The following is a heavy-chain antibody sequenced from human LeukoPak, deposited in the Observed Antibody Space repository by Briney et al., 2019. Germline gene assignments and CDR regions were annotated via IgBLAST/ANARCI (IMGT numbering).Heavy chain of an antibody. V-gene: IGHV3-64*01. Sequence: GALRLSCAASGFTFSSYAMHWVRQAPGKGLEYVSGISSDGGSPFHVNSVKGRLTISRDNSKDTLYLQMGSLRAEDMAVYYCAREYCSGGRCQYYFDYWGQGTLVTVSS. CDR2: ISSDGGSP. J-gene: IGHJ4*02. CDR3: AREYCSGGRCQYYFDY. D-gene: IGHD2-15*01. CDR1: GFTFSSYA.